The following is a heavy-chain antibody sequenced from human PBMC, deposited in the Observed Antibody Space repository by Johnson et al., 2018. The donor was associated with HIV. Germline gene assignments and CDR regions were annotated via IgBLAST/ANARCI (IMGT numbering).Heavy chain of an antibody. V-gene: IGHV3-7*01. CDR2: IKQDGTEK. CDR1: GFTFDDYG. D-gene: IGHD5-24*01. Sequence: VQLVESGGGLVQPGGSLRLSCAASGFTFDDYGMTWVRQAPGKGLEWVANIKQDGTEKYYVGSVKGRFTISRDNAKNSLYLQMNSLRAKDTAVYYCARDGPWLQSQRDAFDVWGRGTMVTVSS. CDR3: ARDGPWLQSQRDAFDV. J-gene: IGHJ3*01.